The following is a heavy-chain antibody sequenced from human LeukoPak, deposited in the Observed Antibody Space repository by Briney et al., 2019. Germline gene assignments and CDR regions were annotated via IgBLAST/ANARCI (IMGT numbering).Heavy chain of an antibody. Sequence: SETLSLTCTVSGGSISNYYWSWIRQPPGRGPEWIGYIYNSGSTNYNPSLKSRVTISIDTSKNQFSLKLNSVTAADTAVYYCAKGYSYGILHYWYFDLWGRGTLVTVSS. J-gene: IGHJ2*01. V-gene: IGHV4-59*01. CDR2: IYNSGST. CDR1: GGSISNYY. CDR3: AKGYSYGILHYWYFDL. D-gene: IGHD5-18*01.